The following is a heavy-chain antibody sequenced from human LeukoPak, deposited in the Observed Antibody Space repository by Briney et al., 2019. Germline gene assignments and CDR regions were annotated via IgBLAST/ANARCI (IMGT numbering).Heavy chain of an antibody. CDR3: AKEGREDGDYPYGMDV. CDR2: ISYDGSNK. V-gene: IGHV3-30*18. D-gene: IGHD4-17*01. CDR1: GFTFSSYG. Sequence: PGRSLRLSCAASGFTFSSYGMHWVRQAPGKGREGVAVISYDGSNKYYAESVKGRFTISRDNSKNTLYLQMNSLRAEDTAVYYCAKEGREDGDYPYGMDVWGQGTTVTVSS. J-gene: IGHJ6*02.